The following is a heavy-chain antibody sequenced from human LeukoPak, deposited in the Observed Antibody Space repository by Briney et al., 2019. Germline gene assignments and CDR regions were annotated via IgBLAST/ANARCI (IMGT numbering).Heavy chain of an antibody. Sequence: GASVKVSCKASGYTFTNYYIHWLRQAPGQGLEWMGWINPNSGGTNYAQKFQGRVTMTRDTSISTAYMELSSLRSDDTAVYYCARDMGAYDSSGYYYGPFDYWGQGTLVTVSS. CDR1: GYTFTNYY. CDR3: ARDMGAYDSSGYYYGPFDY. V-gene: IGHV1-2*02. J-gene: IGHJ4*02. D-gene: IGHD3-22*01. CDR2: INPNSGGT.